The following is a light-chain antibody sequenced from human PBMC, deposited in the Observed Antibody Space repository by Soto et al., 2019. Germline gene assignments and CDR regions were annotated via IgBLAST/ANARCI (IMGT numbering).Light chain of an antibody. Sequence: DLQMTQSPSSLSASVGDRVTITCRASQTISTHLNWYQQKPGKAPKLLIYAASTLQSGVPSRFSGSGSGTDFALTISSLQPEDFATYYCQQSLTSPYTFGQGTKLEIK. V-gene: IGKV1-39*01. J-gene: IGKJ2*01. CDR3: QQSLTSPYT. CDR2: AAS. CDR1: QTISTH.